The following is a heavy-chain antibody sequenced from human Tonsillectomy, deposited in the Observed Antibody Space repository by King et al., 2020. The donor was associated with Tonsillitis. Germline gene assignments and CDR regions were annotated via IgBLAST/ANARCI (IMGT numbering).Heavy chain of an antibody. Sequence: VQLVESGGGVVQPGRSLRLSCAASGFTFSSYGMHWVRQAPGKGLEWVAVISYDGSNKYYADSVKGRFTISRDNSKNTLYLQMNSLRAEDTAVYYCAKDLLLIAARALYGMDVWGQGTTVTVSS. D-gene: IGHD6-6*01. J-gene: IGHJ6*02. CDR3: AKDLLLIAARALYGMDV. V-gene: IGHV3-30*18. CDR1: GFTFSSYG. CDR2: ISYDGSNK.